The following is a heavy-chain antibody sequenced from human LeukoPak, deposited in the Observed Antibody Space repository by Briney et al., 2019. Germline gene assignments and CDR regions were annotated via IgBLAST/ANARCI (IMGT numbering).Heavy chain of an antibody. CDR2: ISSSGSTI. D-gene: IGHD3-3*01. J-gene: IGHJ3*02. V-gene: IGHV3-11*04. CDR3: ARDLAPVLRFFEWLPPPRQHDAFDI. Sequence: GGSLRLSCPVSGFTFSDYYMRWIRQAPGKGLEWVSYISSSGSTIYYADSVKGRFTISRDNAKNSLYLQMNSLRAEDTAVYYCARDLAPVLRFFEWLPPPRQHDAFDIWGQGTMVTVSS. CDR1: GFTFSDYY.